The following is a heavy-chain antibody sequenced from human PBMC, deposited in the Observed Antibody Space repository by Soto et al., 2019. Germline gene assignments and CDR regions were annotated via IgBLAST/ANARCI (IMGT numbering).Heavy chain of an antibody. D-gene: IGHD3-10*01. Sequence: QVQLQESGPGLVKPSQTLSLTCTVSGGSINSGGYYWSWIRQPPGKGLEWIGYINDRGSTHYNPSLKSRVTISGDTSKNQFSLNLSSVTAADTAVYYCARGDGSGSYSDWGQGTLVTVSS. V-gene: IGHV4-30-4*08. CDR2: INDRGST. CDR1: GGSINSGGYY. CDR3: ARGDGSGSYSD. J-gene: IGHJ4*02.